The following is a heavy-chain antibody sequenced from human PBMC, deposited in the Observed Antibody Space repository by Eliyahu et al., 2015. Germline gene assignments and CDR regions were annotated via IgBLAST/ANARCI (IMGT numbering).Heavy chain of an antibody. Sequence: QITLKESGPTLVKPTQTVTLTCTFAGFSLTTTGVGVGWIRQPPGKALEWLAIIYGDDDKSYSPSLKSRLTITKDTSKNQVVLTMTNMDPVDTATYYCAHRHTAATGTGKNWFGPWGQGTLVTVSS. CDR2: IYGDDDK. J-gene: IGHJ5*02. D-gene: IGHD6-13*01. CDR1: GFSLTTTGVG. V-gene: IGHV2-5*02. CDR3: AHRHTAATGTGKNWFGP.